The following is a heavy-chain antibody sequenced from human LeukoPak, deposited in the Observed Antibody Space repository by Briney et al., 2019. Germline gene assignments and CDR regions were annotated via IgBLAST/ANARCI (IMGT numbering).Heavy chain of an antibody. D-gene: IGHD3-22*01. V-gene: IGHV4-59*01. CDR2: IYYSGST. CDR3: ARDTKGSGYDGGVDY. J-gene: IGHJ4*02. Sequence: SETLSLTCTVPGGSISSYYWSWIRQPPGKGLEWIGYIYYSGSTNYNPSLKSRVTISVDTSKNQFSLKLSSVTAADTAVYYCARDTKGSGYDGGVDYWGQGTLVTVSS. CDR1: GGSISSYY.